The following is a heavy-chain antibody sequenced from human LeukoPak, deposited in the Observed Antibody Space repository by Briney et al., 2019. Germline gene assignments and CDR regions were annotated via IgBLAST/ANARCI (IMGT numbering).Heavy chain of an antibody. CDR3: ARGLIMMLVVPRGIDY. V-gene: IGHV3-30-3*01. CDR1: GFTFSSYS. CDR2: ISYNGYNK. Sequence: GRSLRLSCAASGFTFSSYSMHWVRQAPGKGLEWVAVISYNGYNKYYADSVKGRFTISRDYSKTTHDQQMNSLRADATAYYYCARGLIMMLVVPRGIDYWGQGNLVTVFS. J-gene: IGHJ4*02. D-gene: IGHD3-22*01.